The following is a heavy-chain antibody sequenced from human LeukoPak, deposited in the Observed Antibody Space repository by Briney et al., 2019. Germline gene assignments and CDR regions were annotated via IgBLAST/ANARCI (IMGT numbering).Heavy chain of an antibody. CDR3: AREKPIAGDAFDI. CDR1: GFTFNTYS. J-gene: IGHJ3*02. D-gene: IGHD6-13*01. CDR2: ISDNSNYI. V-gene: IGHV3-21*01. Sequence: GGSLRLSCAASGFTFNTYSMNWVRQAPGKGLEWVSSISDNSNYIYYSDSVEGRFTISRDNAKNTLYLQMNSLRAEDTAVYHCAREKPIAGDAFDIWGQGTMVTVSS.